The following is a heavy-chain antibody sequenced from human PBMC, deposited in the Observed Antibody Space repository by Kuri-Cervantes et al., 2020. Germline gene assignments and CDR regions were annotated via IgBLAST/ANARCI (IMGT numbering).Heavy chain of an antibody. CDR3: ARDWVEMATIRTHFDY. Sequence: GGSLRLSCAASGFTFSSYAMHWVRQAPGKGLEWVAVISYDGSNKYYADSVKGRFTISRDNSKNTLYLQMNSLRAEDTAVYYCARDWVEMATIRTHFDYWGQGTQVTVSS. CDR2: ISYDGSNK. D-gene: IGHD5-24*01. J-gene: IGHJ4*02. CDR1: GFTFSSYA. V-gene: IGHV3-30-3*01.